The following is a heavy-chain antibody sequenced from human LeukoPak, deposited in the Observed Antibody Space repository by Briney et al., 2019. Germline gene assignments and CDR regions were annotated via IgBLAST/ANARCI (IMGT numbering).Heavy chain of an antibody. V-gene: IGHV1-69*05. D-gene: IGHD3-16*01. J-gene: IGHJ4*02. CDR2: IIPIFGTA. CDR3: ARSNPMDYGSFDY. Sequence: SVKVSCKASGGTFSSYAISWVRQAPGQGLEWMGRIIPIFGTANYAQKFQGRVTITTDESTSTAYMELSSLSSEDTAVYYCARSNPMDYGSFDYWGQGTLVTVSS. CDR1: GGTFSSYA.